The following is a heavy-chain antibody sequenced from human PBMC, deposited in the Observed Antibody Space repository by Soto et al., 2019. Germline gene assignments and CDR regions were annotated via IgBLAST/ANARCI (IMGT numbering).Heavy chain of an antibody. D-gene: IGHD3-3*01. Sequence: GGSLRLSCAASGFTFSDYYMSWIRQAPGKGLEWVSYISSSGSTIYYADSVKGRFTISRDNAKNSLYLQMNSLRAEDTAVYYCARVSFFYDFWRSYYFDYWGQGTLVTVSS. V-gene: IGHV3-11*01. J-gene: IGHJ4*02. CDR1: GFTFSDYY. CDR3: ARVSFFYDFWRSYYFDY. CDR2: ISSSGSTI.